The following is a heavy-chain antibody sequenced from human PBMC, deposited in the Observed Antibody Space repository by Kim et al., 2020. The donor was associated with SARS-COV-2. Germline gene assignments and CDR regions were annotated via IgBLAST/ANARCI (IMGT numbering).Heavy chain of an antibody. J-gene: IGHJ4*02. CDR3: ARHRPPKRTPLLDY. Sequence: SETLSLTCTVSGGSISSSSYYWGWIRQPPGKGLEWIGSIYYSGSTYYNPSLKSRVTISVDTSKNQFSLKLSSVTAADTAVYYCARHRPPKRTPLLDYWGQGTLVTVSS. V-gene: IGHV4-39*01. D-gene: IGHD6-6*01. CDR1: GGSISSSSYY. CDR2: IYYSGST.